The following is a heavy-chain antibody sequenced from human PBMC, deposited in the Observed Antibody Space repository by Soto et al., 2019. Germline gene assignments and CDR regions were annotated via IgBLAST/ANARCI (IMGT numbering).Heavy chain of an antibody. V-gene: IGHV1-3*01. J-gene: IGHJ4*02. CDR2: INAGNGDT. CDR1: GYTFTIYP. Sequence: GASVKVSCKASGYTFTIYPMHWVRQAPGQGLEWTGWINAGNGDTKYSQKFQGRVTITRDTSASTAYMELSSLRSEDTAVYYCARDWTHYDSSGPGDYWGQGTLVTVSS. CDR3: ARDWTHYDSSGPGDY. D-gene: IGHD3-22*01.